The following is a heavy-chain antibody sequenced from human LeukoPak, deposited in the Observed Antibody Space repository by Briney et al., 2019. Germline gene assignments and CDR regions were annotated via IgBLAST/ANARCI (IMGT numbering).Heavy chain of an antibody. CDR3: AREGYCSSTSCPGFDY. CDR2: IIPIFGTA. Sequence: GASVKVSCKASGGTFSSYAISWVRQAPGQGLEWMGGIIPIFGTANYAQKFQGRVTITADESTSTAYMELSSLRSKDTAVYYCAREGYCSSTSCPGFDYWGQGTLVTVSS. J-gene: IGHJ4*02. CDR1: GGTFSSYA. V-gene: IGHV1-69*13. D-gene: IGHD2-2*01.